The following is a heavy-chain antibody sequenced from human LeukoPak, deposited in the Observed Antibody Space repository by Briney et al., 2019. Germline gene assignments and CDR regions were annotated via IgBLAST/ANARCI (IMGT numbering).Heavy chain of an antibody. CDR2: IIPILGIA. Sequence: VASVKVSCKASGGTFSSYAISWVRQAPGQGLEWMGRIIPILGIANYAQKFQGRVTITADKSTSTAYMELSSLRAEDTALYYCAKGPWSGYYMFDYWGQGTLVTVSS. V-gene: IGHV1-69*04. J-gene: IGHJ4*02. CDR3: AKGPWSGYYMFDY. CDR1: GGTFSSYA. D-gene: IGHD3-3*01.